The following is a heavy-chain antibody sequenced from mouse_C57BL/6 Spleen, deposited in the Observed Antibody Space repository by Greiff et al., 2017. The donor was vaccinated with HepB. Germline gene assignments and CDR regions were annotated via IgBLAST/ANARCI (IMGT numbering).Heavy chain of an antibody. CDR1: GYTFTSYT. Sequence: QVQLQQSGAELARPGASVKMSCKASGYTFTSYTMHWVKQRPGQGLEWIGYINPSSGYTKYNQKFKDKATLTADKSSSTAYMQLSSLTSEDSAVYYCARWNGSIAMDYWGQGTSVTVSS. J-gene: IGHJ4*01. CDR3: ARWNGSIAMDY. CDR2: INPSSGYT. V-gene: IGHV1-4*01. D-gene: IGHD1-1*01.